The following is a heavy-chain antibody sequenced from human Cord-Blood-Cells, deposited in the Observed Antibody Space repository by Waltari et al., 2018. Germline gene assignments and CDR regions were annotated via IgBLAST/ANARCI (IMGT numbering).Heavy chain of an antibody. CDR2: ISQSGTT. CDR3: ASSIAARPYYYYGMDV. Sequence: QVQLQESGPGLVKPSETLSLTCAVSGYSISSGSYWGWIRQPPGKGLEWIGSISQSGTTYSTPSLKSRVTISVDASKNQFSLKLSSVTAADTAVYYCASSIAARPYYYYGMDVWGQGTTVTVSS. V-gene: IGHV4-38-2*01. CDR1: GYSISSGSY. J-gene: IGHJ6*02. D-gene: IGHD6-6*01.